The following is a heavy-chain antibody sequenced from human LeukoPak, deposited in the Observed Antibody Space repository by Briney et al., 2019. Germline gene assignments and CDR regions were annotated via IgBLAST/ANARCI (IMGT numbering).Heavy chain of an antibody. CDR2: INHSGST. Sequence: SETLSLTCAVYGGSFSGNYWSWIRQPPGKGLEWIGEINHSGSTNYNPSLKSRVTISVDTSKNQFSLKLSSVTAADTAVYYCARVPFRYCSSTSCYTANYYYYGMDVWGQGTTVTVSS. V-gene: IGHV4-34*01. J-gene: IGHJ6*02. CDR1: GGSFSGNY. CDR3: ARVPFRYCSSTSCYTANYYYYGMDV. D-gene: IGHD2-2*02.